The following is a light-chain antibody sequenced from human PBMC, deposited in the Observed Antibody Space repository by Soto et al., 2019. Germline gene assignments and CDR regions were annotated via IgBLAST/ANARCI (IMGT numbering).Light chain of an antibody. J-gene: IGKJ5*01. CDR3: QQRSNWPIT. Sequence: EIVLTQSPVTLSLSPGERATLSCRASQSVSSYLAWYQQKPGQAPRLLIYDASNRATGIPARFSGSGSGTDLTLTISSLEPEDFALYYCQQRSNWPITFGQGTRLEIK. CDR2: DAS. CDR1: QSVSSY. V-gene: IGKV3-11*01.